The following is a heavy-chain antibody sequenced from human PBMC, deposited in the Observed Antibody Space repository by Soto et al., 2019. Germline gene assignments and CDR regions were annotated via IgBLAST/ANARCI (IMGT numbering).Heavy chain of an antibody. Sequence: GGSLRLSCAGSGFTFGDSYMSWIRQAPGKGLEWLSYISPGSRYPAYADSVKSRFTISRDNAKRSLYLQMMSLTAEDTAIYCVRGGGGGLFDPWGQGTMVTVSS. CDR3: RGGGGGLFDP. CDR2: ISPGSRYP. D-gene: IGHD2-15*01. V-gene: IGHV3-11*06. CDR1: GFTFGDSY. J-gene: IGHJ5*02.